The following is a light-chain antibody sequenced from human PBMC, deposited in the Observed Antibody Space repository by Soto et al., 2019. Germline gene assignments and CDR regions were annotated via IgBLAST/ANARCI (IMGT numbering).Light chain of an antibody. CDR3: QQYSNWPSLT. Sequence: EIVLTQSPATLSLSPGERATLSCRASQSVRSSLGWYQQRPGQAPRLLIYDAPNTATGIPARFSGSGSGTDFTLTISSLEPEDFAVYYCQQYSNWPSLTFGGGTKVDIK. J-gene: IGKJ4*02. CDR1: QSVRSS. V-gene: IGKV3-11*01. CDR2: DAP.